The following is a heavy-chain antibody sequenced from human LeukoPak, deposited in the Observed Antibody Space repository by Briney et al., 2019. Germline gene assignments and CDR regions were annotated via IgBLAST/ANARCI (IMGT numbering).Heavy chain of an antibody. Sequence: GGSLRLSCAASGFTFSKFAFNWVRQAPGKGLQWVSTISVSGDDTYYADSVKGRFTMSRDNSKNTVYLQMNSLRAEDTAIYYCARVGKRYFDYWGQGTLVSVSS. CDR3: ARVGKRYFDY. V-gene: IGHV3-23*01. D-gene: IGHD3-10*01. CDR2: ISVSGDDT. J-gene: IGHJ4*02. CDR1: GFTFSKFA.